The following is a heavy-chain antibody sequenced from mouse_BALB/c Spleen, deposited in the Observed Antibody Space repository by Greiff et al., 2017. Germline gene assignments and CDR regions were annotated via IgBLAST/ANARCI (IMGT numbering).Heavy chain of an antibody. V-gene: IGHV1-7*01. CDR2: INPSTGYT. CDR1: GYTFTSYW. Sequence: QVQLKQSGAELAKPGASVKMSCKASGYTFTSYWMHWVKQRPGQGLEWIGYINPSTGYTEYNQKFKDKATLTADKSSSTAYMQLSSLTSEDSAVYYCARKGVSFDYWGQGTTLTVSS. J-gene: IGHJ2*01. CDR3: ARKGVSFDY.